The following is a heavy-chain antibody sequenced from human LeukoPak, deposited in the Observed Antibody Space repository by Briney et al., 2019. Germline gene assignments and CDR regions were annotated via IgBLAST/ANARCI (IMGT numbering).Heavy chain of an antibody. J-gene: IGHJ2*01. CDR2: IYNSGST. CDR3: ARGMVRYRYFDL. CDR1: GGSISSYY. V-gene: IGHV4-59*01. Sequence: SETLSLTCTVSGGSISSYYWSWIRQPPGKGLEWIGYIYNSGSTYYNPSLKSRVSISVDTSKHQFSLRLSSVTAADAAVYYCARGMVRYRYFDLWGRGTLVTVSS. D-gene: IGHD3-10*01.